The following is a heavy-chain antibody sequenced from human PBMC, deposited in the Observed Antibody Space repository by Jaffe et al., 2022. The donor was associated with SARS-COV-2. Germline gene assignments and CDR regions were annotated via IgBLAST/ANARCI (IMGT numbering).Heavy chain of an antibody. CDR1: GFTFDDYA. CDR2: ISWNSGSI. CDR3: AKKSVVTNAFDI. V-gene: IGHV3-9*01. Sequence: EVQLVESGGGLVQPGRSLRLSCAASGFTFDDYAMHWVRQAPGKGLEWVSGISWNSGSIGYADSVKGRFTISRDNAKNSLYLQMNSLRAEDTALYYCAKKSVVTNAFDIWGQGTMVTVSS. J-gene: IGHJ3*02. D-gene: IGHD3-22*01.